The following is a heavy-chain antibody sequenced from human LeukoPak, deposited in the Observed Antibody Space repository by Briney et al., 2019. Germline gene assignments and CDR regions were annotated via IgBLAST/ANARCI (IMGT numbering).Heavy chain of an antibody. CDR3: ARGLGRRDSS. V-gene: IGHV4-4*07. Sequence: SETLSLTCTVSGGSISNYYWSWIRQPAGKGLEWIARMYTSGSTKYNPSLKSRVTVSVDTSRNQFSLNLSSVTAADTAVYYCARGLGRRDSSWGQGTMVTVSS. J-gene: IGHJ3*01. CDR1: GGSISNYY. D-gene: IGHD3-22*01. CDR2: MYTSGST.